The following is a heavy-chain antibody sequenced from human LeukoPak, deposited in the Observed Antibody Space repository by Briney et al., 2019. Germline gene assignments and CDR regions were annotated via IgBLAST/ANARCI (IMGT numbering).Heavy chain of an antibody. J-gene: IGHJ4*02. D-gene: IGHD1-26*01. Sequence: SETLSLTCTVSGGSISSGGYYWSWIRQRPGKGLEWIGYIYYSGSTYYNPSLKSRVTISLDTSKNQFSLKLSSVTAADTAVYFCARASIVGATFGDYWGQGTLVTVSS. CDR3: ARASIVGATFGDY. CDR2: IYYSGST. CDR1: GGSISSGGYY. V-gene: IGHV4-31*03.